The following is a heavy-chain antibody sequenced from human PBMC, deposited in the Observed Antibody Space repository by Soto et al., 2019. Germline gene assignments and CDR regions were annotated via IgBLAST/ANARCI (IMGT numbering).Heavy chain of an antibody. V-gene: IGHV4-59*01. D-gene: IGHD3-10*01. Sequence: SETLSLTCTVSGGSISSYYWSWIRQPPGKGLEWIGYIYYSGSTNYNPSLKSRVTISVDTSKNQFSLKLSSVTAADTAVYYCARGLRPERWFGELLFRWFDPWGQGTLVTVS. CDR1: GGSISSYY. CDR3: ARGLRPERWFGELLFRWFDP. CDR2: IYYSGST. J-gene: IGHJ5*02.